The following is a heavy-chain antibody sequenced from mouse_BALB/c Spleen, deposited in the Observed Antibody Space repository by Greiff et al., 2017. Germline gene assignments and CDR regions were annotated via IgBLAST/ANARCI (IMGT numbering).Heavy chain of an antibody. V-gene: IGHV10S3*01. CDR3: VRDPFTTAVFAY. J-gene: IGHJ3*01. Sequence: EVQLVETGGGLVQPKGSLKLSCAASGFTFNTNAMNWVRQAPGKGLEWVARIRSKSNNYATYYADSVKDRFTISRDDSQSMLYLQMNNLKTEDTAMYYCVRDPFTTAVFAYWGQGTLVTVSA. CDR2: IRSKSNNYAT. CDR1: GFTFNTNA. D-gene: IGHD1-2*01.